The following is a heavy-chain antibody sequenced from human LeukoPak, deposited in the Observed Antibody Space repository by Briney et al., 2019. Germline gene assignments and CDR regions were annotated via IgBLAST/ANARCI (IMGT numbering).Heavy chain of an antibody. D-gene: IGHD6-13*01. CDR2: ISSDNSYI. J-gene: IGHJ4*02. Sequence: GGSLRLSCAASGFTFSSYSMNWVRQAPGKGLEWVSSISSDNSYIYYADSVKGRFTISRDNAKNSLYLQMNSLRAEDTAVYYCARAFGAAAGLDYWGQGTLVTVSS. CDR3: ARAFGAAAGLDY. V-gene: IGHV3-21*01. CDR1: GFTFSSYS.